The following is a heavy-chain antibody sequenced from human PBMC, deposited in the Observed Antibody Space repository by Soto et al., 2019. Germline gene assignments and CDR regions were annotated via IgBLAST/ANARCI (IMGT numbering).Heavy chain of an antibody. J-gene: IGHJ4*02. CDR3: ARDLAYCGGDCYPIDY. D-gene: IGHD2-21*02. CDR2: ISAYNGNT. Sequence: QVQLVQSGAEVKKPGASVKVSCKASGYTFTSNGISWVRQAPGQGLEWMGWISAYNGNTNYAQKLQGRVTVTTDTPTSTAYRELRSLRSDDTAVYYCARDLAYCGGDCYPIDYWGQGTLVTVSS. V-gene: IGHV1-18*01. CDR1: GYTFTSNG.